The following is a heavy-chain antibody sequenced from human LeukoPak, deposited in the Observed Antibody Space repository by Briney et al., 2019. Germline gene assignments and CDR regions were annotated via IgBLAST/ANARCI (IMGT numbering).Heavy chain of an antibody. Sequence: GGSLRLSCTVSGFTVSSNSMSWVRQAPGKGLEWASFIYSDNTHYSDSVKGRFTISRDNSKNTLYLQMNSLRAEDTAVYYCARRAGAYLHPYDYWGQGTLVTVSS. CDR2: IYSDNT. J-gene: IGHJ4*02. CDR3: ARRAGAYLHPYDY. V-gene: IGHV3-53*01. D-gene: IGHD4/OR15-4a*01. CDR1: GFTVSSNS.